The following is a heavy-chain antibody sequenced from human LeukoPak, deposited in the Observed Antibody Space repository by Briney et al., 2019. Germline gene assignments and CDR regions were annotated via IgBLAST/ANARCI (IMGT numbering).Heavy chain of an antibody. D-gene: IGHD1-26*01. CDR1: GYTFTSYY. Sequence: GASVKVSCKASGYTFTSYYMHWVRQAPGQGLEWVGIINPSGGSTSYAQKFQGRVTMTRDMSTSTVYMELSSLRSEDTAVYYCARDSGSYFRYFDYWGQGTLVTVSS. CDR2: INPSGGST. J-gene: IGHJ4*02. V-gene: IGHV1-46*01. CDR3: ARDSGSYFRYFDY.